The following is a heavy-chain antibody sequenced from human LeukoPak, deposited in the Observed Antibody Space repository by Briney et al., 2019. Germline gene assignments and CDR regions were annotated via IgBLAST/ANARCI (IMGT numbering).Heavy chain of an antibody. J-gene: IGHJ4*02. CDR2: ISSGSSYT. CDR3: SRGRSPDY. Sequence: PGGSLRLSCAASGFTFSDYYMSWIRQAPGKGLEWVSYISSGSSYTNYADSVKGRFTISRDNAKNSLYLQMNSLKPEDTAVYYCSRGRSPDYWGQGTLVTVSS. V-gene: IGHV3-11*06. CDR1: GFTFSDYY.